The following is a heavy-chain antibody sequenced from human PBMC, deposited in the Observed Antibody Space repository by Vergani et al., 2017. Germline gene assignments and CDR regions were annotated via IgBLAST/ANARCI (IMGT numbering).Heavy chain of an antibody. Sequence: QLQLQESGPGLVKPSATLSLTCSVSGASIRSSNYYWGWIRQPPGKGLEWIASIYYSGRTYYNPSLKSRVTISVDTSKNQFSLKLGSVTAADTAVYFCARHSTVEWLVKLGGIDPWGQGILVTVSS. CDR1: GASIRSSNYY. V-gene: IGHV4-39*01. CDR2: IYYSGRT. J-gene: IGHJ5*02. D-gene: IGHD6-19*01. CDR3: ARHSTVEWLVKLGGIDP.